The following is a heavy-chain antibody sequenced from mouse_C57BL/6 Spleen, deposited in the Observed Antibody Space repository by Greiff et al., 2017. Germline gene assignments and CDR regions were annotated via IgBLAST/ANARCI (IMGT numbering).Heavy chain of an antibody. Sequence: VKLMESGAELVRPGASVTLSCKASGYTFTDYEMHWVKQTPVHGLEWIGAIDPETGGTAYNQKFKGKAILTADKSSSTAYMELRSLTSEDSAVYYCTRYSSGYLFAYWGQGTLVTVSA. CDR2: IDPETGGT. CDR3: TRYSSGYLFAY. V-gene: IGHV1-15*01. D-gene: IGHD3-2*02. J-gene: IGHJ3*01. CDR1: GYTFTDYE.